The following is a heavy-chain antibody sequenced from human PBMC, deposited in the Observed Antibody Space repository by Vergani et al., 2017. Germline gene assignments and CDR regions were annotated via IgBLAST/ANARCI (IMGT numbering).Heavy chain of an antibody. Sequence: QVQLVQSGAEVKKPGASVKVSCKASGYTFTGYYMHWVRQAPGQGLEWMGWINPNSGGPNYAQKFQGWVTMTRDTSISTAYMELSRLRSDDTAVYYCARDCGQVGAPSYYMDVWGKGTTVTVSS. D-gene: IGHD1-26*01. CDR3: ARDCGQVGAPSYYMDV. CDR1: GYTFTGYY. CDR2: INPNSGGP. V-gene: IGHV1-2*04. J-gene: IGHJ6*03.